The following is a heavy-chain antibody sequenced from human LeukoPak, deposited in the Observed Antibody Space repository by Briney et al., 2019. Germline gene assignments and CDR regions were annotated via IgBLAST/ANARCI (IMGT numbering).Heavy chain of an antibody. V-gene: IGHV1-69*13. J-gene: IGHJ4*02. D-gene: IGHD6-13*01. CDR2: IIPIFGTA. Sequence: GASVTVSFKASGGTFSSYAISWVRQAPGQGLEWMGGIIPIFGTANYAQKFQGRVTITADESTSTAYVELSSLRSEDTAVYYCARGGIAAAVDYWGQGTLVTVSS. CDR3: ARGGIAAAVDY. CDR1: GGTFSSYA.